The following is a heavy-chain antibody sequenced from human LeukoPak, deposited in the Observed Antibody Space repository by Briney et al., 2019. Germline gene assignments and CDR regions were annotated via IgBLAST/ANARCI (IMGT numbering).Heavy chain of an antibody. CDR3: ARDINGYYYDSHGYYPTDL. V-gene: IGHV1-18*01. Sequence: AGSVKVSCKASGYIFTSYGISWVRQAPGQGLEGMGWISVYNGNTNYPQRLQGRVTITTDTSTTTAYMELRSLRSDDTAVYYCARDINGYYYDSHGYYPTDLWGQGTLVTVSS. CDR2: ISVYNGNT. CDR1: GYIFTSYG. J-gene: IGHJ5*02. D-gene: IGHD3-22*01.